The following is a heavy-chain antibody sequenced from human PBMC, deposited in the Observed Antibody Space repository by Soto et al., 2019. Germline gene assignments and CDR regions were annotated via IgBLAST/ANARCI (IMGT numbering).Heavy chain of an antibody. D-gene: IGHD6-25*01. V-gene: IGHV1-18*01. Sequence: QVQLVQSGAAVKKPGASVKVCCKASGYTFTSFVISWVRQAPGQGLEWMGWISASNGDTNSAQKFQGRLTMATDTSTNTAYMELRSLRSDDTAVYYCARADFGVVPAATYIDHWGQGTRVSVSS. CDR3: ARADFGVVPAATYIDH. CDR2: ISASNGDT. J-gene: IGHJ4*02. CDR1: GYTFTSFV.